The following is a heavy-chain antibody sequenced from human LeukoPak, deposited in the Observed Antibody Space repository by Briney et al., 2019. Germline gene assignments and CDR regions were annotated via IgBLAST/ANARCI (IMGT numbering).Heavy chain of an antibody. D-gene: IGHD3-3*01. CDR2: ISSSSSTI. CDR1: GFTFSSYS. Sequence: PGGSLRLSCAASGFTFSSYSVNWVRQAPGKGLEWVSYISSSSSTIYYADSVKGRFTISRDNAKNSLYLQMNSLRAEDTAVYYCARDREGATYYDFWSGYYLLDYWGQGTLVTVSS. V-gene: IGHV3-48*01. J-gene: IGHJ4*02. CDR3: ARDREGATYYDFWSGYYLLDY.